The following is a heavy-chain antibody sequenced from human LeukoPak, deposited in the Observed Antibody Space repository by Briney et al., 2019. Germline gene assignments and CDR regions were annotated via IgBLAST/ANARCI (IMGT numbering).Heavy chain of an antibody. V-gene: IGHV3-11*01. CDR1: GFTFSDYY. D-gene: IGHD3-3*01. J-gene: IGHJ6*02. CDR3: ARDQGYDFWSGYYGMDV. CDR2: ISSSGSTI. Sequence: GGSLRLSCAASGFTFSDYYMSWIRQAPGKGLEWVSYISSSGSTIYYADTVKGRFTISRDNAKNSLYLQMNSLRAEDTAVYYCARDQGYDFWSGYYGMDVWGQGTTVTVSS.